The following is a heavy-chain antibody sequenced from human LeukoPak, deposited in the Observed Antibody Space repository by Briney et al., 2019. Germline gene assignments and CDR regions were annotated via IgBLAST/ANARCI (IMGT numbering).Heavy chain of an antibody. CDR3: ARGNPNWFDP. Sequence: GASVKVSCKASGYTFTSYDINWVRQATAQGLERMGWMNPNSSNTGYTQKFQGRVTMTRNTSISTAYMELSSLRSEDTAVYYCARGNPNWFDPWGQGTLVTVSS. CDR2: MNPNSSNT. CDR1: GYTFTSYD. J-gene: IGHJ5*02. V-gene: IGHV1-8*01.